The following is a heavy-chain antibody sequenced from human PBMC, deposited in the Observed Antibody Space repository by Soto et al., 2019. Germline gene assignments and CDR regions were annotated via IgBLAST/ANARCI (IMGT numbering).Heavy chain of an antibody. CDR3: AKWSGYPNWFGL. J-gene: IGHJ5*02. V-gene: IGHV4-59*01. CDR2: TYYIGNT. CDR1: GGSISSDY. Sequence: PSETLSLTCTVSGGSISSDYWSWIRQSPGKGLQWIGYTYYIGNTNYNPSLESRVTISLDRSKHQFFLKMTSVTAADTAVYHCAKWSGYPNWFGLWGQGLRVTVAS. D-gene: IGHD3-9*01.